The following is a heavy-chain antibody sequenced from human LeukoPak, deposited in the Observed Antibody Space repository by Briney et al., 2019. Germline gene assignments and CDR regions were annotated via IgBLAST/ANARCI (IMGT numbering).Heavy chain of an antibody. CDR1: GGTFSSYA. Sequence: ASVKVSCKASGGTFSSYAISWVRQAPGQGLEWMGGIIPIFGTANYAQKFQGRVTITADESTSTAYMELSSLRSEDTALYYCAKDITEGMRLGAFDIWGQGTMVTVSS. D-gene: IGHD3-16*01. CDR2: IIPIFGTA. CDR3: AKDITEGMRLGAFDI. V-gene: IGHV1-69*13. J-gene: IGHJ3*02.